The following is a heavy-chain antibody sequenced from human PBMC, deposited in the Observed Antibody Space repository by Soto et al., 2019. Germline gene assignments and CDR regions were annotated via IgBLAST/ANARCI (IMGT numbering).Heavy chain of an antibody. CDR1: GLTFPSSA. V-gene: IGHV1-58*02. D-gene: IGHD1-1*01. CDR2: IVVGSGST. Sequence: VKVSCKASGLTFPSSAMQWVRQARGQRLELIGWIVVGSGSTNYAQKFQERGTITRDMSTTPAYMELRRLTSEDTAVYSCAAVPGDFDCWGQGTLVTVSS. CDR3: AAVPGDFDC. J-gene: IGHJ4*02.